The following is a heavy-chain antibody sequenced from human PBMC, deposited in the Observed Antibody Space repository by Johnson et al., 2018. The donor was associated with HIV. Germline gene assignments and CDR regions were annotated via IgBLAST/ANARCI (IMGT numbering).Heavy chain of an antibody. D-gene: IGHD2-21*01. CDR1: GFTFSSYG. CDR2: IWYDGSNK. V-gene: IGHV3-30*19. Sequence: QVQLLESGGGVVQPGRSLRLSCAASGFTFSSYGMHWVRQAPGKGLEWVAVIWYDGSNKYYADSVKGRFTISRDNSKNTLYLQMNNMRAEDTAVYYCARAGVVFSTASHDAFDIWGQGTMVTVSS. CDR3: ARAGVVFSTASHDAFDI. J-gene: IGHJ3*02.